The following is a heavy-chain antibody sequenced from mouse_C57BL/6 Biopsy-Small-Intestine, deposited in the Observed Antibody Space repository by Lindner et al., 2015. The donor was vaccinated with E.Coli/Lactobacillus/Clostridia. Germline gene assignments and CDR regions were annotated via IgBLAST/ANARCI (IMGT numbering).Heavy chain of an antibody. CDR3: ARGYYYGSSPRWFAY. Sequence: VQLQESGAELVKPGASVKLSCTASGFNIKDYYMHWVKQRTEQGLEWIGKIDPEDGETKYAPKFQGKATITADTSSDTAYLQLSSLTSEDTAVYYCARGYYYGSSPRWFAYWGQGTLVTVPA. CDR2: IDPEDGET. V-gene: IGHV14-2*01. CDR1: GFNIKDYY. J-gene: IGHJ3*01. D-gene: IGHD1-1*01.